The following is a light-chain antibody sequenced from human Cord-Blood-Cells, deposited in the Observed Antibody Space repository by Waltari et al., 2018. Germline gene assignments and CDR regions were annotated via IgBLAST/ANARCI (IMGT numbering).Light chain of an antibody. CDR1: QSISSY. CDR2: AAS. Sequence: DIPMTQSPSSLSAPVRHRVTLTCRASQSISSYLNWYQQKPGKAPKLLIYAASSLQSGVPSRFSGSGSGTDFTLTISSLQPEDFATYYCQQSYSTPYTFGQGTKLEIK. CDR3: QQSYSTPYT. J-gene: IGKJ2*01. V-gene: IGKV1-39*01.